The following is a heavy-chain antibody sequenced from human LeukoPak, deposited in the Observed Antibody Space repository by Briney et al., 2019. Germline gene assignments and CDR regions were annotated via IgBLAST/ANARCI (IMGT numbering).Heavy chain of an antibody. CDR3: AREQGSSFTWFDP. CDR1: GFTFSDHY. CDR2: IGHSNRTI. D-gene: IGHD6-6*01. J-gene: IGHJ5*02. Sequence: GGSLRLSCTASGFTFSDHYMSWIRQAPGKGLEWVSYIGHSNRTIYYADSVKGRFTISRDNAKNSLYLQMNSLRAEDTAVYYCAREQGSSFTWFDPWGQGTLVTVSS. V-gene: IGHV3-11*04.